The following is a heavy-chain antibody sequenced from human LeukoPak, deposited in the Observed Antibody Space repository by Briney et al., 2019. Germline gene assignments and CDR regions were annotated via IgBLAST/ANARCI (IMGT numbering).Heavy chain of an antibody. CDR3: ARARYYDILTGYYHFDY. J-gene: IGHJ4*02. V-gene: IGHV1-69*05. D-gene: IGHD3-9*01. Sequence: ASVKVSRKASGGTFSSYAISWVRQAPGQGLEWMGRIIPIFGTANYAQKFQGRVTITTDESTSTAYMELSSLRSEDTAVYYCARARYYDILTGYYHFDYWGQGTLVTVSS. CDR1: GGTFSSYA. CDR2: IIPIFGTA.